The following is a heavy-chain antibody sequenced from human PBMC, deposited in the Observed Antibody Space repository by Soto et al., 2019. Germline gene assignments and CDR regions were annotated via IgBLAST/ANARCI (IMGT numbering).Heavy chain of an antibody. D-gene: IGHD6-13*01. CDR3: ATSPTGQQLPPYYFDY. CDR2: IYYSGST. J-gene: IGHJ4*02. V-gene: IGHV4-31*03. Sequence: SETLSLTCTVSGGSISSGGYYWSWIRQHPGKGLEWIGYIYYSGSTYYNPSLKSRVTISIDTSKKQFSLKLSSVTAADTAVYYCATSPTGQQLPPYYFDYWGQGTLVTVSS. CDR1: GGSISSGGYY.